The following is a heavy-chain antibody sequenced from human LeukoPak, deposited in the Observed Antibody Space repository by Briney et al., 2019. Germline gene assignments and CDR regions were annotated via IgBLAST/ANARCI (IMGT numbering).Heavy chain of an antibody. CDR1: GGSISSYY. Sequence: PSETLSLTCTVSGGSISSYYWSWIRQPPGQGLEWTGYIYNTGSTHYNPSLKSRVTISVDVSKNQFSLKLSSVTAADTAVYYCARSRYDNSGFSWFDPWGQGALVTVSS. J-gene: IGHJ5*02. CDR3: ARSRYDNSGFSWFDP. V-gene: IGHV4-59*08. D-gene: IGHD3-22*01. CDR2: IYNTGST.